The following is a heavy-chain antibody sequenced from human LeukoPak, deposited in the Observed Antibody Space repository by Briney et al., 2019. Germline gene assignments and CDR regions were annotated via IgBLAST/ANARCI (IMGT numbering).Heavy chain of an antibody. CDR1: GYIFTDYY. V-gene: IGHV1-18*04. Sequence: ASVKVSCKASGYIFTDYYMHWVRQAPGQGLEWMGWISAYNGNTNYAQKLQGRVTMTTDTSTSTAYMELRSLRSDDTAVYYCARDLVGATDYWGQGTLVTVSS. CDR2: ISAYNGNT. CDR3: ARDLVGATDY. D-gene: IGHD1-26*01. J-gene: IGHJ4*02.